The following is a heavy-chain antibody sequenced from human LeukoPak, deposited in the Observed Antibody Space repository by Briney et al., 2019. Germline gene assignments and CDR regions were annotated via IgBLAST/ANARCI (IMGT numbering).Heavy chain of an antibody. J-gene: IGHJ4*02. D-gene: IGHD3-10*01. CDR2: FDPEDGET. Sequence: ASVKVSCKVSGYTLTELSMHWVRQAPGKGLEWMGGFDPEDGETIYALKFQGRVTMTEDTSTDTAYMELSSLRSEDTAVYYCATRLLWFGELSTPFDYWGQGTLVTVSS. V-gene: IGHV1-24*01. CDR1: GYTLTELS. CDR3: ATRLLWFGELSTPFDY.